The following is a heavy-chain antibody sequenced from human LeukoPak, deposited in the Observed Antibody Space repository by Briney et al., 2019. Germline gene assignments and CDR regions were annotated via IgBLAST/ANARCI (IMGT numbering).Heavy chain of an antibody. CDR1: GFTFSSYA. Sequence: GGSLRLSCAASGFTFSSYAMSWVRQAPGKGLEWVSYISSGSSTIHYADSVKGRFTISRDNAKNSLYLQMNSLRAEDTAVYYCARIMTTVTTVEYWGQGTLVTVSS. CDR3: ARIMTTVTTVEY. J-gene: IGHJ4*02. V-gene: IGHV3-48*01. CDR2: ISSGSSTI. D-gene: IGHD4-17*01.